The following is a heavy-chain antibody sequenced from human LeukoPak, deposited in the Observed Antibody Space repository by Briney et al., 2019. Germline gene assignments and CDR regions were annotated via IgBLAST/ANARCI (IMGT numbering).Heavy chain of an antibody. Sequence: SETLSLTCIVSGDSISSGSFYWGRIRQPPGQGLEWIGSIDYSGSSYYNPSLQSRVTISVDTSKNQFSLKLSSVTAADTAVYYCARTYYDYVWGSYRYFDYWGQGTLVTVSS. V-gene: IGHV4-39*07. J-gene: IGHJ4*02. CDR2: IDYSGSS. D-gene: IGHD3-16*02. CDR1: GDSISSGSFY. CDR3: ARTYYDYVWGSYRYFDY.